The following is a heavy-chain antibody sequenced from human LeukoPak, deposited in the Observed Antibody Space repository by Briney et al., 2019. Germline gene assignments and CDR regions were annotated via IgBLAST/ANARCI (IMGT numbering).Heavy chain of an antibody. D-gene: IGHD2-2*01. CDR3: ASLLGCSSTSCYYNYYYYYMDV. CDR1: VGSFSGYY. Sequence: PSETLSLTPAVYVGSFSGYYLSWIRQPPGKGLEWIVEINHSGSTNYYPSLKSRVTISVDTSKNQFSLKLSSVTAADTAVYYCASLLGCSSTSCYYNYYYYYMDVWGKGTTVTVSS. CDR2: INHSGST. V-gene: IGHV4-34*01. J-gene: IGHJ6*03.